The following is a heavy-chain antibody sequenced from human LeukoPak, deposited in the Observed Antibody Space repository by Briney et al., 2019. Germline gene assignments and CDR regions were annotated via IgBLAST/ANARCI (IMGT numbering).Heavy chain of an antibody. D-gene: IGHD3-10*01. CDR2: ISGSGGST. CDR1: GFTFTSYS. J-gene: IGHJ6*02. Sequence: GGSLRLSCAASGFTFTSYSMNWVRQAPGKGLEWVSTISGSGGSTYYADSVKGRFTISRDNSKNTLYLQMNSLRAEDTAVYYCAKAPSGDLGMDVWGQGTTVTVSS. CDR3: AKAPSGDLGMDV. V-gene: IGHV3-23*01.